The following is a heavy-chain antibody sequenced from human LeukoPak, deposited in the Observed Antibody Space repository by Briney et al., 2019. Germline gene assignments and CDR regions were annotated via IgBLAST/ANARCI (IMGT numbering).Heavy chain of an antibody. V-gene: IGHV1-24*01. D-gene: IGHD3-10*01. CDR1: GYTLTELS. J-gene: IGHJ3*02. CDR3: ARDLWFGEGYDAFDI. Sequence: ASVKVSCKVSGYTLTELSMHWVRQAPGKGLEWMGGFDPEDGETIYAQKFQGRVTMTEDTSTDTAYMELSSLRSEDTAVYYCARDLWFGEGYDAFDIWGQGTMVTVSS. CDR2: FDPEDGET.